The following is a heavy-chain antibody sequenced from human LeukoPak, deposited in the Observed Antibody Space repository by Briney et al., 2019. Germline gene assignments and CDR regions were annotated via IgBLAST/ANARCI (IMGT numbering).Heavy chain of an antibody. D-gene: IGHD3-3*01. Sequence: GGSLRLSCAASGFTFSSYSMNCVRQAPGKGLEWVSSISGSSSYIYYVDSVKGRFTISRDNAKNSLYLQMNSLRAEDTAVYYCARGVRLFDYWGQGTLVTVSS. J-gene: IGHJ4*02. CDR1: GFTFSSYS. CDR3: ARGVRLFDY. CDR2: ISGSSSYI. V-gene: IGHV3-21*01.